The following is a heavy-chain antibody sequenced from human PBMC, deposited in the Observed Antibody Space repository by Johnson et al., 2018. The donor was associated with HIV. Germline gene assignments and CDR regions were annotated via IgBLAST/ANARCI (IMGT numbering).Heavy chain of an antibody. CDR1: GFTFDDYG. CDR2: INWNGPST. V-gene: IGHV3-20*04. Sequence: VQLVESGGGVVRPGGSLRLSCAASGFTFDDYGMSWVRRAPGRGLEWVSYINWNGPSTGYADSVKGRFTISRDNAKDSLYLQMNSLSAEDTALYYCAGVTGFCSGGRCCDAFDIWGQGTMVTVSS. J-gene: IGHJ3*02. D-gene: IGHD2-15*01. CDR3: AGVTGFCSGGRCCDAFDI.